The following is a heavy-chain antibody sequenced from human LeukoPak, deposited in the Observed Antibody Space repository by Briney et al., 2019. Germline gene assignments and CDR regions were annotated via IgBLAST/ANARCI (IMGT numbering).Heavy chain of an antibody. J-gene: IGHJ4*02. V-gene: IGHV4-59*01. CDR3: AREAYYYDSGAYYYVFDS. D-gene: IGHD3-22*01. CDR2: IYSTGSN. Sequence: PSETLSLTCPVSGGSLNSYPWSWIRQAPGKGLEWIGYIYSTGSNSYNPSLRSRVAISADTSKAQCSPSLSSVTAADTAVYYCAREAYYYDSGAYYYVFDSWGQGTLVTVSS. CDR1: GGSLNSYP.